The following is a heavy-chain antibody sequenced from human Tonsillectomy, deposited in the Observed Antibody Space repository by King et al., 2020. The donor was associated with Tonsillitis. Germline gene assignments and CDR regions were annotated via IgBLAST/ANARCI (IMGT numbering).Heavy chain of an antibody. CDR2: IYYSGST. CDR1: GGSISSSSYY. CDR3: ARHRPALGEWELPYNRFDP. D-gene: IGHD1-26*01. J-gene: IGHJ5*02. V-gene: IGHV4-39*07. Sequence: LQLQESGPGLVKPSETLSLTCTVSGGSISSSSYYWGWIRQPPGKGLEWIGSIYYSGSTYYNPSLKSRVTISVDTSKNQFSLKLSSVTAADTAVYYCARHRPALGEWELPYNRFDPWGQGTLVTVSS.